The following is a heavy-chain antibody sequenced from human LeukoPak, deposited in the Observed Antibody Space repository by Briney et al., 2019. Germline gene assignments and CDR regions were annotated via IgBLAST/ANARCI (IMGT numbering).Heavy chain of an antibody. D-gene: IGHD2-21*02. CDR1: GFTFSSYS. J-gene: IGHJ4*02. Sequence: GGTLRLSCAASGFTFSSYSMIWVRQAPGKGLEWVSSISSTSSYIYYADSVKGRITISRDNAKNSLYLQMNSLRAEDTAVYYCARSGGDLDCWGQGSLVTVSS. CDR2: ISSTSSYI. V-gene: IGHV3-21*01. CDR3: ARSGGDLDC.